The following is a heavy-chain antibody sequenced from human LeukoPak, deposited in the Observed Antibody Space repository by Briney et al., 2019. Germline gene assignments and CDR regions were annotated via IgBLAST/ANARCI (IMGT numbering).Heavy chain of an antibody. CDR2: ITASGGST. J-gene: IGHJ4*02. CDR3: AKNGRYPGY. CDR1: GFTFSSYD. Sequence: AGGSLRLSCAASGFTFSSYDMSWVRQAPGKGLEWVSAITASGGSTFYADSVKGRFTLSRDNSKNTLYLRMNRLRAEDTAVYYCAKNGRYPGYWGRGTLVTVSS. V-gene: IGHV3-23*01. D-gene: IGHD3-9*01.